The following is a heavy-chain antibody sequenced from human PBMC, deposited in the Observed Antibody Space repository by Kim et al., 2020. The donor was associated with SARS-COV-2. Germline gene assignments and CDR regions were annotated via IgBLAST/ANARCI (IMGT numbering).Heavy chain of an antibody. J-gene: IGHJ4*02. V-gene: IGHV3-7*03. CDR2: IKQDGSQK. Sequence: GGSLRLSCEATGLTFSSYWMNWVRQGPGKGLEWVATIKQDGSQKYYADSVKGRFTISRDNAKKSLYLQMNSLRVEDTAVYYCVTSRTNDYWGQGTLVTVSS. CDR3: VTSRTNDY. CDR1: GLTFSSYW. D-gene: IGHD2-2*01.